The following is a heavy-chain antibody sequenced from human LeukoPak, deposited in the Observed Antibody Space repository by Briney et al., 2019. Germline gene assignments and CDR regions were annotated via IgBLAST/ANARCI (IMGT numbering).Heavy chain of an antibody. D-gene: IGHD1-1*01. J-gene: IGHJ4*02. CDR1: GGSFSGYY. CDR3: ARQTGTDDY. CDR2: INHSGST. Sequence: SETLSLTCAVYGGSFSGYYWSWIRQPPGKGLEWIGEINHSGSTNYNPSLKSRVTISVDTSKNQFPLKLSSVTAADTAVYYCARQTGTDDYWGQGTLVTVSS. V-gene: IGHV4-34*01.